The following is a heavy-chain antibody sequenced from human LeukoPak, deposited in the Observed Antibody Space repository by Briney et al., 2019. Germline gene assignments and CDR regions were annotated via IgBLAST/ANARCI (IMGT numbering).Heavy chain of an antibody. V-gene: IGHV3-7*04. CDR1: GFTFSSYW. D-gene: IGHD4-11*01. CDR3: AGYDYSTYSLKY. CDR2: IKEDGSEK. J-gene: IGHJ4*02. Sequence: SGGSLRLSCAASGFTFSSYWMTWVRQAPGTGLKWVANIKEDGSEKNYLDSVKGRFTISRDNAKTSLYLHMNSLRAEDTAVYYCAGYDYSTYSLKYWGQGTLVTVSS.